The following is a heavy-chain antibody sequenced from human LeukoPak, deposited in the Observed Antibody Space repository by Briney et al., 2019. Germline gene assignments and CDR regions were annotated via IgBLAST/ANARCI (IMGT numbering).Heavy chain of an antibody. D-gene: IGHD3-22*01. V-gene: IGHV4-34*01. CDR3: ARQRGERGYYYDSSGRLRGWFDP. CDR1: GGSFSGYY. Sequence: SETLSLTCAVYGGSFSGYYWSWIRQPPGKGLEWIGEINHSGSTNYNPSLKSRVTISVDTSKNQFSLKLSSVTAAYTAVYYCARQRGERGYYYDSSGRLRGWFDPWGQGTLVTVSS. CDR2: INHSGST. J-gene: IGHJ5*02.